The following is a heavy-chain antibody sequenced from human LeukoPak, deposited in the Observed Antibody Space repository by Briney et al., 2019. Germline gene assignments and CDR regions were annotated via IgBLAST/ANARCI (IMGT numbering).Heavy chain of an antibody. V-gene: IGHV3-48*03. CDR1: RFTFSSYE. CDR2: ISSTGGTI. CDR3: AKDRDLLFAHCWFDL. Sequence: GGSLRLSCAASRFTFSSYEMNWVRQAPGKGLEWVSYISSTGGTIYYADSVKGRFTISRDNAKNSLYLQMNSLRAEDTAVYYCAKDRDLLFAHCWFDLWGQGILVTVSS. D-gene: IGHD3-10*01. J-gene: IGHJ5*02.